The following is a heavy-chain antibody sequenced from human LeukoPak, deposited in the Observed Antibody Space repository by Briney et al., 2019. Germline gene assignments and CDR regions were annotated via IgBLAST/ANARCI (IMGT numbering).Heavy chain of an antibody. D-gene: IGHD2-2*01. CDR2: IYSGGST. CDR1: GFTVSSSY. CDR3: ARDGIVVVPAADGIRFDY. V-gene: IGHV3-53*01. J-gene: IGHJ4*02. Sequence: GGSLRLSCAASGFTVSSSYMSWVRQAPGKGLEWVSVIYSGGSTYYADSVKGRFTISRDNSKNTLYLQMNSLRAEDTAVYYCARDGIVVVPAADGIRFDYWGQGTLVTVSS.